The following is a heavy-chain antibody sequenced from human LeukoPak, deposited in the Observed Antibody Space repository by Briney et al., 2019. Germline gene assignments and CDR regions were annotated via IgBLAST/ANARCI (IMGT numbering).Heavy chain of an antibody. V-gene: IGHV1-2*02. CDR1: GYTFTGYY. Sequence: ASVKVSCKASGYTFTGYYMHWVRQAPGQGLEWMGWINPNSGGTNYAQKFQGRVTMTRDTSISTAYMELSRLRSDDTAVYYCARTFYSSRWWFDYWGQGTLVTVSS. CDR2: INPNSGGT. D-gene: IGHD6-13*01. J-gene: IGHJ4*02. CDR3: ARTFYSSRWWFDY.